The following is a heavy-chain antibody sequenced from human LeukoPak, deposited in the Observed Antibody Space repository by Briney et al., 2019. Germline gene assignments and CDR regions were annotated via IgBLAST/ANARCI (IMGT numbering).Heavy chain of an antibody. CDR2: INHSGST. CDR1: GGSFSGYY. CDR3: ATSTTVTTFDY. Sequence: SETLSLTCAVYGGSFSGYYWSWIRQPPGKGLEWIGEINHSGSTNYNPSLKSRVTISVDTSKNQFSPKLSSVTAADTAVYYCATSTTVTTFDYWGQGTLVTVSS. J-gene: IGHJ4*02. D-gene: IGHD4-11*01. V-gene: IGHV4-34*01.